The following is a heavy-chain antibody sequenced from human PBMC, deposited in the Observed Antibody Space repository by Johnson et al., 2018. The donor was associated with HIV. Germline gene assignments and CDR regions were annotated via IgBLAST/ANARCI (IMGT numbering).Heavy chain of an antibody. V-gene: IGHV3-9*01. J-gene: IGHJ3*02. CDR1: GFTFDDYA. CDR2: ISWTRDTL. D-gene: IGHD6-19*01. CDR3: ARVAVAGTRSI. Sequence: VQLVESGGGLIQPGGSLRLSCAASGFTFDDYAMHWVRQAPGQGLEWVAGISWTRDTLGSADSVKGRFTVSRDNAKNSLYLQMNSLRDEDTAVYYCARVAVAGTRSIWGQGTMVTVSS.